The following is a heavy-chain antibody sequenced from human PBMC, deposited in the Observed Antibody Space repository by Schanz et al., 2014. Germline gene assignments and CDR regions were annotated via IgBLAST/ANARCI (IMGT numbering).Heavy chain of an antibody. CDR1: GGTFSTYV. CDR3: ARDRRRYCSTASCLHDNWFDP. CDR2: ISAYTNNT. D-gene: IGHD2-2*01. V-gene: IGHV1-18*01. Sequence: QVQLVQSGAEVKKPGASVKVSCRASGGTFSTYVVVCVRQAPGQGLEWMGWISAYTNNTNYAQKVQGRVTMTTATSTGTAYMELRSLRSDYTAVYYCARDRRRYCSTASCLHDNWFDPWGQGTLVIVSS. J-gene: IGHJ5*02.